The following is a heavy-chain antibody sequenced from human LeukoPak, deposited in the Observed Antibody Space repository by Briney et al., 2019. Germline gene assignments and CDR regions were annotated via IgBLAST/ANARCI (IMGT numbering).Heavy chain of an antibody. CDR1: GYTFTGYC. V-gene: IGHV1-2*02. D-gene: IGHD6-19*01. Sequence: GASVKVSCKASGYTFTGYCMHWVRQAPGQGLEWMGWINPNSGGTNYAQKFQGRVTMTRDTSISTAYMELSRLRSDDTAVYYCARDPQWLVHYFDYWGQGTLVTVSS. CDR2: INPNSGGT. J-gene: IGHJ4*02. CDR3: ARDPQWLVHYFDY.